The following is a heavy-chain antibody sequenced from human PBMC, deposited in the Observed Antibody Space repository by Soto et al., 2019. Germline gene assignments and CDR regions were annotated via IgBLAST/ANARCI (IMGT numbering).Heavy chain of an antibody. CDR3: AKGDEGCSSTSCYAVDY. Sequence: EVQLLESGGGLVQPGGSLRLSCAASGFTFSSYAMSWVRQAPGKGLEWVSAISGSGGSTYYADSVKGRFTISRDNYXNXQYLQRDSLRAEDTGVYYCAKGDEGCSSTSCYAVDYWGQGTLVTVSS. V-gene: IGHV3-23*01. D-gene: IGHD2-2*01. CDR1: GFTFSSYA. J-gene: IGHJ4*02. CDR2: ISGSGGST.